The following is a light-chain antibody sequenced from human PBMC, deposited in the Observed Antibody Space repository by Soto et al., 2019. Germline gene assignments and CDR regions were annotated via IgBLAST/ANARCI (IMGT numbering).Light chain of an antibody. CDR1: SGHSSYA. Sequence: QLVLTQSPSASASLGASVKLTCTLSSGHSSYAIAWHQQQPEKGPRYLMKLNSDGSHSKGDGIPDRFSGSSSGAERYLTIPSLQSEDEADYYCQTWGTGIHRVVFGGGTKLTVL. J-gene: IGLJ2*01. CDR3: QTWGTGIHRVV. CDR2: LNSDGSH. V-gene: IGLV4-69*01.